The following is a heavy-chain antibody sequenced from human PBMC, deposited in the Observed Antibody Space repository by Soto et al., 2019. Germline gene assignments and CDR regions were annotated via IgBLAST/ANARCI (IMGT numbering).Heavy chain of an antibody. Sequence: QVQLVQSGAEVKKPGSTVKLSCKASGYNFIAYYIYWVRQAPGQGPEWMGMINPSSGATNYAQKFQGRVTVTRDTSTSTAYLELSSPRSEDAAVYYCAKYCGGDRRHFDAWGQGTLVTVSS. D-gene: IGHD2-21*02. J-gene: IGHJ4*02. CDR2: INPSSGAT. CDR1: GYNFIAYY. V-gene: IGHV1-46*01. CDR3: AKYCGGDRRHFDA.